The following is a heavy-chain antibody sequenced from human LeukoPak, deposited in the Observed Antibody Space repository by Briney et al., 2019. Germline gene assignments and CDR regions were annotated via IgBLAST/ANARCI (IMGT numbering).Heavy chain of an antibody. CDR2: ISGSGGST. CDR1: GFTFSSYA. D-gene: IGHD3-10*01. V-gene: IGHV3-23*01. Sequence: GGSLRLSCAASGFTFSSYAMSWVRQAPGKGLEWLSAISGSGGSTYYADSVKGRFTISRDNSKNTLYLQMNSLGAEDTAVYYCAKQEAPPGSAYWGQGTLVTVSS. CDR3: AKQEAPPGSAY. J-gene: IGHJ4*02.